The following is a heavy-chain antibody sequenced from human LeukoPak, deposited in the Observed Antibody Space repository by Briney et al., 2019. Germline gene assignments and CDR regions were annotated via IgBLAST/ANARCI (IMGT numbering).Heavy chain of an antibody. Sequence: SETLSLTCTVSDGSITGYYWSWIRQPPGKGLEWIGYIYYSGNTNYNPSLKSRVTMSVDTSRNQFSLKLSSVTAADTAVYYCARLESSSGKYYCGYWGQGTLVTVSS. D-gene: IGHD2-2*01. J-gene: IGHJ4*02. CDR1: DGSITGYY. V-gene: IGHV4-59*08. CDR2: IYYSGNT. CDR3: ARLESSSGKYYCGY.